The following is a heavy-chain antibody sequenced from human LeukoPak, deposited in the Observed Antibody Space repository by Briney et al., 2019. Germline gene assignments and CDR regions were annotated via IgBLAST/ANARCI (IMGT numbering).Heavy chain of an antibody. Sequence: GASVKVSCKASGYTFTSYGFSWVRQASGQGLEWMGWISAYNGNTHYAQKLQGRVTMTTDTSTTTAYMELRSLRSDDTAVYYCARTAVPLLGYCSSSSCSTYYYYYMDVWGKGTTVTVSS. D-gene: IGHD2-2*02. CDR2: ISAYNGNT. J-gene: IGHJ6*03. V-gene: IGHV1-18*01. CDR3: ARTAVPLLGYCSSSSCSTYYYYYMDV. CDR1: GYTFTSYG.